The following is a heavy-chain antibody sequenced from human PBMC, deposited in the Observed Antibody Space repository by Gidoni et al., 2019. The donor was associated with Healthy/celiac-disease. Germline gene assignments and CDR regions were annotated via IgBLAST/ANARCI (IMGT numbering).Heavy chain of an antibody. V-gene: IGHV3-49*04. CDR3: TRDADLRSFDY. J-gene: IGHJ4*02. Sequence: EVQLVESGGGLVQPGRSLRLSCTASGFTFGDYAMSWVRQAPGKGLEWVGFIRSKAYGGTTEYAASVKGRFTISRDDSKSIAYLQMNSLKTEDTAVYYCTRDADLRSFDYWGQGTLVTVSS. CDR1: GFTFGDYA. CDR2: IRSKAYGGTT. D-gene: IGHD3-3*01.